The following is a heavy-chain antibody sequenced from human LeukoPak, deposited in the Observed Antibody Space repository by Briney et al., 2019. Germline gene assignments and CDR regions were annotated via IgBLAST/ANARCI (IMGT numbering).Heavy chain of an antibody. CDR2: IYHSGST. CDR1: GGSISSSNW. CDR3: ARYMGGYYYGMDV. V-gene: IGHV4-4*02. J-gene: IGHJ6*02. D-gene: IGHD1-26*01. Sequence: PSETLSLTCAVSGGSISSSNWWSWVRQPPGKGLEWIGEIYHSGSTNYNPSLKSRVTISVDKSKNQFSLKLSSVTAADTAVYYCARYMGGYYYGMDVWGQGTTVTVSS.